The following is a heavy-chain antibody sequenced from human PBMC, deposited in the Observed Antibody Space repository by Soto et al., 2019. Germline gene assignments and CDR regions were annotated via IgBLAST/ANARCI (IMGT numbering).Heavy chain of an antibody. Sequence: ASETLSLTCTVSGGSVTSRTYYWSWIRQHPGKGLEWIGYIYYSGSTYYNPSLKSRVTISVDTSKNQFSLKLSSVTAADTAMYYCARVSDTYYYFGMDVWGQGTTVTVSS. CDR3: ARVSDTYYYFGMDV. J-gene: IGHJ6*02. V-gene: IGHV4-31*03. CDR2: IYYSGST. CDR1: GGSVTSRTYY.